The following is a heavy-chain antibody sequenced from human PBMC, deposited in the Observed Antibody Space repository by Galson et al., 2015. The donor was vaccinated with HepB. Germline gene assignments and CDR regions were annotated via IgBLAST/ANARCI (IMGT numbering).Heavy chain of an antibody. V-gene: IGHV3-74*03. D-gene: IGHD3-22*01. CDR3: GRSRAASGYHYDY. Sequence: SLRLSCAATSGFTFNNYKIHWVRHVPGKGLVWVAYIDSDERGTKYADSVKGRFTISRDNARNTVFLQMNSLRVEDTAVYFCGRSRAASGYHYDYWGQGTLVAVSS. CDR1: GFTFNNYK. CDR2: IDSDERGT. J-gene: IGHJ4*02.